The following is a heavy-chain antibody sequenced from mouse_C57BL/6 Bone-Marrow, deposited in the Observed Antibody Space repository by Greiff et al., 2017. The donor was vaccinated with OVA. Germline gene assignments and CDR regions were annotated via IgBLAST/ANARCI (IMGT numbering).Heavy chain of an antibody. J-gene: IGHJ4*01. D-gene: IGHD2-5*01. V-gene: IGHV5-17*01. Sequence: DVHLVESGGGLVKPGGSLKLSCAASGFTFSDYGMHWVRQAPEKGLEWVAYISSGSSTIYYADTVKGRFTISRDNAKNTLFLQMTSLRSEDTAMYYCAKGGYSNYNYAMDYWGQGTSVTVSS. CDR3: AKGGYSNYNYAMDY. CDR1: GFTFSDYG. CDR2: ISSGSSTI.